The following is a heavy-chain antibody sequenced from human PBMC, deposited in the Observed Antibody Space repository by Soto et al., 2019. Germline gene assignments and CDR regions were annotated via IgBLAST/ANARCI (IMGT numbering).Heavy chain of an antibody. CDR1: GGSISSSSYY. D-gene: IGHD1-26*01. Sequence: KTSETLSLTCTVSGGSISSSSYYWGWIRQPPGKGLEWIGSIYYSGSTYYNPSLKSRVTLSVDTSKNQFSLNLSSVTAADTAVYYCARPGGTGGSYFDYWGQGTLVTVSS. CDR3: ARPGGTGGSYFDY. CDR2: IYYSGST. V-gene: IGHV4-39*01. J-gene: IGHJ4*02.